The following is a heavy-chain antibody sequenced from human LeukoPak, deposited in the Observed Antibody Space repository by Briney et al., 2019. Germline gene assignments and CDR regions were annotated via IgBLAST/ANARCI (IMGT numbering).Heavy chain of an antibody. J-gene: IGHJ4*02. D-gene: IGHD5-18*01. CDR1: GDSIRNSVYY. Sequence: SETLSLTCTVSGDSIRNSVYYWSWIRQPPGKGLEWIGEINHSGSTNYNPSLKSRVTMSVDTSKNQFSLKLSSVTAADTAVYYCARDTYNYGSSAYYFDYWGQGTLVTVSS. CDR2: INHSGST. CDR3: ARDTYNYGSSAYYFDY. V-gene: IGHV4-39*07.